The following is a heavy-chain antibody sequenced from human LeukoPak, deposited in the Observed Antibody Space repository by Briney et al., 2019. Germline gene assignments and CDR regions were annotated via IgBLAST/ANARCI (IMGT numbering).Heavy chain of an antibody. CDR2: ISSSSSYI. CDR3: ARGPLIAAAHMDV. CDR1: GFTFSSYS. D-gene: IGHD6-13*01. Sequence: GGSLRLSCAASGFTFSSYSMNWVRQAPGKGLEWVSSISSSSSYIYYADSVKGRFTISRDNAKNSLYLQMNSLRAEDTAVYYCARGPLIAAAHMDVWGKGTTVTVSS. V-gene: IGHV3-21*01. J-gene: IGHJ6*03.